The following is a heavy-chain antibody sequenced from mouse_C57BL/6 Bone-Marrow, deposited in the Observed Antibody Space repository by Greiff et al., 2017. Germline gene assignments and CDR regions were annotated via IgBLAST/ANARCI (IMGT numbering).Heavy chain of an antibody. J-gene: IGHJ4*01. V-gene: IGHV3-6*01. D-gene: IGHD2-4*01. CDR3: ARGSLYYDYGDAMDY. CDR1: GYSITSGYY. CDR2: ISYDGSN. Sequence: ESGPGLVKPSQSLSLTCSVTGYSITSGYYWNWIRQFPGNKLEWMGYISYDGSNNYNPTLKNRISITHYTSKNQFFLKLNSVTPEDTATYYCARGSLYYDYGDAMDYWGQGTSVTVSS.